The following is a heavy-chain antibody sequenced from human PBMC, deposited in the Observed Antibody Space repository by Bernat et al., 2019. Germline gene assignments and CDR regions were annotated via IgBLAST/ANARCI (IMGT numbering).Heavy chain of an antibody. CDR2: ISYDGSNK. V-gene: IGHV3-30*19. J-gene: IGHJ1*01. CDR3: AREPSTVTTVYFQH. D-gene: IGHD4-17*01. Sequence: QVQLVESGGGVVQPGRSLRLSCAASGFTFSSYGMHWVRQAPGKGLEWVAVISYDGSNKYYADSVKGRFTISRDNSKNTLYLQMNSLRAEDTAVYYCAREPSTVTTVYFQHWGQGTLVTVSS. CDR1: GFTFSSYG.